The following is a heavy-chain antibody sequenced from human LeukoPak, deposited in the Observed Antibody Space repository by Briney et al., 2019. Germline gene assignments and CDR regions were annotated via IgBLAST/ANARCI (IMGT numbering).Heavy chain of an antibody. D-gene: IGHD2-21*02. CDR3: ARARAYCGGDCYSDY. Sequence: ASVKVSCKASGYTFTSYGISWVRQAPGQGLEWMGWISAYNGNTNYAQKLQGRVTMTTDTSTSPAYMELRSLRPDDTAVYYCARARAYCGGDCYSDYWGQGTLVTVSS. J-gene: IGHJ4*02. V-gene: IGHV1-18*01. CDR1: GYTFTSYG. CDR2: ISAYNGNT.